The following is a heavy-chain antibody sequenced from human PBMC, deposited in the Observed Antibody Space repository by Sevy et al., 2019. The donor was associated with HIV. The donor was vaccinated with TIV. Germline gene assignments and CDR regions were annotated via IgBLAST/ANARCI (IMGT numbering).Heavy chain of an antibody. Sequence: GGSLRLSCAGSGSTFVDYALHWVRQAPGQGLEWVAGINWNSGSLDYADSVKGRFTISRDDAKNSLYLQMDTLRTEDTALYYCAKTPMTEAAPYFDFWGQGTLVTVSS. CDR1: GSTFVDYA. J-gene: IGHJ4*02. V-gene: IGHV3-9*01. CDR3: AKTPMTEAAPYFDF. CDR2: INWNSGSL. D-gene: IGHD6-19*01.